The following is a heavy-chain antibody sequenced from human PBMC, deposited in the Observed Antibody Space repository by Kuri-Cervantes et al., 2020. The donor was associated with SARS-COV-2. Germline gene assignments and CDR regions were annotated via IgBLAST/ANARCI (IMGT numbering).Heavy chain of an antibody. CDR2: IYHSGST. CDR3: ASLGDFVSPFDI. D-gene: IGHD5/OR15-5a*01. J-gene: IGHJ3*02. Sequence: GSLRLSCAVSGGSISSSNWWSWARQPPGKGLEWIGEIYHSGSTNYNPSLKSRVTISVDKSKNQFSPKLSSVTAADTAVYYCASLGDFVSPFDIWGQGTMVTVSS. V-gene: IGHV4-4*02. CDR1: GGSISSSNW.